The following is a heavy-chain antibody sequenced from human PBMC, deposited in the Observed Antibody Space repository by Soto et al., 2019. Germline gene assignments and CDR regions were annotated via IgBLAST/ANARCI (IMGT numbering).Heavy chain of an antibody. CDR2: MSHSGGT. J-gene: IGHJ3*02. Sequence: QVQLQQWGAGLLKPSETLSLTCAGYGVFVSSGSYYWSWIRQPPGKGLEWIGEMSHSGGTHFNPSLKSRVTISVDTSKNQFSLKMSSVTAADTALYYCARVERGTATTVVDAFDIWGPGTMVTVSS. CDR1: GVFVSSGSYY. V-gene: IGHV4-34*01. CDR3: ARVERGTATTVVDAFDI. D-gene: IGHD1-1*01.